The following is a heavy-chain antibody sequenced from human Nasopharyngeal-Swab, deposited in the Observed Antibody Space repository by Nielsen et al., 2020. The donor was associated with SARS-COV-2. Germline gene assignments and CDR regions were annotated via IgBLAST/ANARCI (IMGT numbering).Heavy chain of an antibody. CDR1: GFTFSRYG. D-gene: IGHD6-13*01. CDR3: ARDFGIAAAGSDVDY. J-gene: IGHJ4*02. CDR2: IWYDGSNK. Sequence: GGSLRLSCAASGFTFSRYGMHWVRQAPGKGLEWVAVIWYDGSNKYYADSVKGRFTISRDNSKNTLYLQMNSLRAEDTAVYYCARDFGIAAAGSDVDYWGQGTLVTVSS. V-gene: IGHV3-33*01.